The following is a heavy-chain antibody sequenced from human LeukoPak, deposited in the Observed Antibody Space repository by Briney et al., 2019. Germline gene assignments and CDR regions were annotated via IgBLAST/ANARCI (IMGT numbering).Heavy chain of an antibody. D-gene: IGHD4-17*01. CDR2: INPGGGST. J-gene: IGHJ4*02. Sequence: GASVKVSCKASGYTFTSYYMHWVRQAPGQGLEWMGIINPGGGSTSYAQKFQGRVTMTRDTSTSTVYMELSSLRSEDTAVYYCARATTVTPPGYWGQGTLVTVSS. CDR1: GYTFTSYY. V-gene: IGHV1-46*01. CDR3: ARATTVTPPGY.